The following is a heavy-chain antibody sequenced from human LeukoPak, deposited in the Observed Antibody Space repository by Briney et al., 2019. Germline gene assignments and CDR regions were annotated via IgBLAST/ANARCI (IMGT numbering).Heavy chain of an antibody. V-gene: IGHV1-2*02. Sequence: ASVKVSCKASGYTFTGYYMHWVRQAPGQGLEWMGWINPNSGGTNYAQKFQGRVTMTRDTSISTAYMELSRLRSDDTAVYYCARGPVMGGYDPHDIIAVAAPDDYWGQGTLVTVSS. CDR1: GYTFTGYY. J-gene: IGHJ4*02. D-gene: IGHD6-19*01. CDR3: ARGPVMGGYDPHDIIAVAAPDDY. CDR2: INPNSGGT.